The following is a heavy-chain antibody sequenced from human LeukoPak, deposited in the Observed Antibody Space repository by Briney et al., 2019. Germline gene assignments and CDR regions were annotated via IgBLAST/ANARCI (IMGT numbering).Heavy chain of an antibody. CDR2: MNPNSGNT. V-gene: IGHV1-8*03. J-gene: IGHJ6*03. Sequence: ASVKVSCKASGYTFTSYDINWVRQATGQGLEWMGWMNPNSGNTGYAQKFQGRVTITRNTSISTAYMELSSLRSEDTAVYYCARGLREYYYYYYYMDVWGKGTTVTVSS. CDR1: GYTFTSYD. CDR3: ARGLREYYYYYYYMDV.